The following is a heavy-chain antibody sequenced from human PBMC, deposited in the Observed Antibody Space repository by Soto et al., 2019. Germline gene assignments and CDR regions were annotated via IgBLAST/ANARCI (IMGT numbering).Heavy chain of an antibody. J-gene: IGHJ4*02. Sequence: QVQLVQSGAEVKKPGSSVKVSCKASGGTFSSYAISWVRQAPGQGLEWMGGINPNSGGTNYAQKFQGRVTMTRDTSISTAYMELSRLRSDDTAVYYCARGPRTIYRGAAPHFDYWGQGTLVTVSS. CDR1: GGTFSSYA. CDR3: ARGPRTIYRGAAPHFDY. CDR2: INPNSGGT. D-gene: IGHD6-6*01. V-gene: IGHV1-2*02.